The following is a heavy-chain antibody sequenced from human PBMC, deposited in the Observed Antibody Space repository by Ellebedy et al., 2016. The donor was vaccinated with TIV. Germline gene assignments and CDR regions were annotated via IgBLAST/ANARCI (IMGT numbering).Heavy chain of an antibody. Sequence: PGGSLRLSCAGSGLSFLGYWMSWVRQAPGKGLEWVANINQDGSDRSYVDSVRGRFTISRDNATNSLYLQMNSLRAEDTAVYYCARDKWWYSYWGQGTLVTVSS. J-gene: IGHJ1*01. CDR2: INQDGSDR. CDR1: GLSFLGYW. CDR3: ARDKWWYSY. D-gene: IGHD2-15*01. V-gene: IGHV3-7*03.